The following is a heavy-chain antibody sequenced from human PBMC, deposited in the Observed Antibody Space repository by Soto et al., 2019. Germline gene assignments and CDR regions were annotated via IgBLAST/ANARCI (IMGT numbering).Heavy chain of an antibody. J-gene: IGHJ1*01. CDR1: GYNFTTYY. V-gene: IGHV1-46*01. D-gene: IGHD3-22*01. CDR3: ARGSGYCTTKTCYFFAFEL. CDR2: ISPDGRGP. Sequence: QVQLVQSGAEVTKPGASVTMSCKASGYNFTTYYFHWVRQAPGHGLESMGIISPDGRGPSYAQNFQGRVSMTRDTSTSTVYLQSSSLRTEATAVYFGARGSGYCTTKTCYFFAFELRGQGTLVTVSS.